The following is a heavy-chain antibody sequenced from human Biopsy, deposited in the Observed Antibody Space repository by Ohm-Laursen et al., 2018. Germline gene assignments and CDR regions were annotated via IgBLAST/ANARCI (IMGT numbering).Heavy chain of an antibody. CDR3: AKGQDLRGGAEYFQH. CDR2: INPHSGTT. CDR1: GYTFTGQY. J-gene: IGHJ1*01. Sequence: ASVKVSCKASGYTFTGQYLHSVRQVPGQGLEWMGWINPHSGTTKFAQDFQGRVTMTRDTSITTAYMELRRLRSDDTAVYYCAKGQDLRGGAEYFQHWGQGALVTVSS. V-gene: IGHV1-2*02. D-gene: IGHD2-15*01.